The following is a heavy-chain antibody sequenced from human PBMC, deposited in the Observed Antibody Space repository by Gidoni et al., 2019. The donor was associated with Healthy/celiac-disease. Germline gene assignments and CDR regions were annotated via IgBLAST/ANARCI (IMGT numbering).Heavy chain of an antibody. V-gene: IGHV3-7*03. CDR3: ARSLIVVVPAAFDAFDI. D-gene: IGHD2-2*01. Sequence: EVQLVVSGGGLVQPGGSLILSCAASGSTFSSYWMSWVRQAPGKGVEWVANIKEDGSEKCDVDSVKGRFTISRDNAKNSLYLQMNSLRAEDTAVYYCARSLIVVVPAAFDAFDIWGQGTMVTVSS. J-gene: IGHJ3*02. CDR1: GSTFSSYW. CDR2: IKEDGSEK.